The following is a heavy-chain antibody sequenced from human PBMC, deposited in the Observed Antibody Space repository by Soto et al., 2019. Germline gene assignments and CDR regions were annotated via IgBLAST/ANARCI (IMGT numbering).Heavy chain of an antibody. CDR2: IGPAGDP. Sequence: LRLSCAASGFIFSSYDMHWVRQATGKGLEWVSGIGPAGDPYYPGSVKGRFTISRQNAKNSLYLQMNSLRAGDTAVYYCARAAADPYYYHGMDVWGQGTTVTVSS. V-gene: IGHV3-13*05. J-gene: IGHJ6*02. CDR1: GFIFSSYD. CDR3: ARAAADPYYYHGMDV. D-gene: IGHD6-13*01.